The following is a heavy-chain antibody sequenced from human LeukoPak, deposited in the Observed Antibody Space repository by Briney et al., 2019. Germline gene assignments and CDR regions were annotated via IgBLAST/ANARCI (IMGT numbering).Heavy chain of an antibody. CDR1: GFSLSTSGMC. CDR3: ARSRYCTRNTWGHFDY. CDR2: IDWDDDK. V-gene: IGHV2-70*11. J-gene: IGHJ4*02. Sequence: SGPALVKPTQTLTLTCTFSGFSLSTSGMCVSWIRQPPGKALEWLARIDWDDDKYYSTSLKTRLTTSKDTSKNQVVLTMTNMDPVDTATYYCARSRYCTRNTWGHFDYWGQGTLVTVSS. D-gene: IGHD2-8*01.